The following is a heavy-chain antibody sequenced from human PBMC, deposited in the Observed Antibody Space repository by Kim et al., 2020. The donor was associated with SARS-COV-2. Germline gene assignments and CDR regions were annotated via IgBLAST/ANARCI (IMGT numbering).Heavy chain of an antibody. CDR1: GFTVSSNY. V-gene: IGHV3-66*04. CDR2: IYSAGST. Sequence: GGSLRLSCAASGFTVSSNYISWVRQAPGKGLEWVSVIYSAGSTYYADSVKGRFTISRDNSKNMVYLLMNTLRAEDTPVYYCARLSPIAVAWPYDYWGQGT. CDR3: ARLSPIAVAWPYDY. J-gene: IGHJ4*02. D-gene: IGHD6-13*01.